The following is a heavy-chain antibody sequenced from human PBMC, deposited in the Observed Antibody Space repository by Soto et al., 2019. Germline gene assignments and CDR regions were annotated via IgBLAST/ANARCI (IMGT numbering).Heavy chain of an antibody. J-gene: IGHJ4*02. D-gene: IGHD6-19*01. Sequence: ETLSLTCTVSGGSISGHYWIWIRQPPGEGMEWIGYIFYSGSTTYNNNPSLKSRVSISVDTSKNQFYLRLSSVTAADTAVYYCARVGSSGWSPDYWGQGTLVTVSS. V-gene: IGHV4-59*11. CDR2: IFYSGSTTY. CDR1: GGSISGHY. CDR3: ARVGSSGWSPDY.